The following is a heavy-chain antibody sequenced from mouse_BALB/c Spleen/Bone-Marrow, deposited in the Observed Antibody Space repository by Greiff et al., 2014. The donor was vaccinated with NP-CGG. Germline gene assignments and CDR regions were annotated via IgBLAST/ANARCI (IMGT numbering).Heavy chain of an antibody. J-gene: IGHJ3*01. Sequence: QVTLKESGAELARPGASVKLSCKASGYTFTDYYINWVKQRTGQGLEWIGEIYPGSGNTYYNEKFKGKATLTADKSSSTAYMQLSSLTSEDSAVYFCAREGDPGAWFAYWGQGTLVTVSA. CDR2: IYPGSGNT. V-gene: IGHV1-77*01. CDR1: GYTFTDYY. CDR3: AREGDPGAWFAY. D-gene: IGHD3-3*01.